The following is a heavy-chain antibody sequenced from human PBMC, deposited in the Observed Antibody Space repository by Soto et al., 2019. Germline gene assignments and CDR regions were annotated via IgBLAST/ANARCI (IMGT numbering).Heavy chain of an antibody. Sequence: PSETLSLTCTVSCGSISSGDYYWSWIRQPPGKGLEWIGYIYYSGSTYYNPSLKSRVTISVDTSKNQFSLKLSSVTAADTAVYYCARAGGIAAAGTSYWGQGTLVTVSS. D-gene: IGHD6-13*01. CDR2: IYYSGST. J-gene: IGHJ4*02. CDR3: ARAGGIAAAGTSY. CDR1: CGSISSGDYY. V-gene: IGHV4-30-4*01.